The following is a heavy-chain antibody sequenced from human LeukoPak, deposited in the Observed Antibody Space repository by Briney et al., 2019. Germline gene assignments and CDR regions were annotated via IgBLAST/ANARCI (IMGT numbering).Heavy chain of an antibody. CDR3: ARDRAGYCSGGSCYP. CDR1: GGTSSSYT. Sequence: VASVKLSCKPSGGTSSSYTISWVRQAAGQGLEWMGRIIPILALAIYAQKFPGRVTITADKSTSTAYMELSSLRSEDTAVYYGARDRAGYCSGGSCYPWGQGTLVTVSS. D-gene: IGHD2-15*01. CDR2: IIPILALA. J-gene: IGHJ5*02. V-gene: IGHV1-69*04.